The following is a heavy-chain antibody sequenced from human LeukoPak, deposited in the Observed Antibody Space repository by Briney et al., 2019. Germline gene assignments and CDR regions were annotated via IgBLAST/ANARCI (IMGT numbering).Heavy chain of an antibody. Sequence: ASVNVSCKASGYTFTTYYMHWVRQAPGQGLVWMGLINPSGGGTRYAQKFQGGVTMTRDTSTSTVYMELSGLRSEDTAVYYCASGYKTVSVFDHWGQGTLVTVSS. CDR1: GYTFTTYY. CDR2: INPSGGGT. J-gene: IGHJ4*02. V-gene: IGHV1-46*01. D-gene: IGHD5-24*01. CDR3: ASGYKTVSVFDH.